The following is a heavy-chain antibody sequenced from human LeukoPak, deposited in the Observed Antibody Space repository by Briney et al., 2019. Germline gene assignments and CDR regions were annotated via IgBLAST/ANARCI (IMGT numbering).Heavy chain of an antibody. CDR3: ATGAGFWSGYSYYGMDV. V-gene: IGHV1-69*04. D-gene: IGHD3-3*01. J-gene: IGHJ6*02. CDR1: GGTFSSYA. Sequence: SVKVSCKASGGTFSSYAISWVRQAPGQGLEWMGRIIPIFGIANYAQKFQGRVTITADKSTSTAYMELSSLRSEDTAAYYCATGAGFWSGYSYYGMDVWGQGTTVTVSS. CDR2: IIPIFGIA.